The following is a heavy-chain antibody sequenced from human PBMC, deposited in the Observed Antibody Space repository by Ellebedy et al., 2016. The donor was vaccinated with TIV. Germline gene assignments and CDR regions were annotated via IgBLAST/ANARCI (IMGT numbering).Heavy chain of an antibody. CDR2: IDVGGATI. CDR3: ARVSSSGWYPPFDY. J-gene: IGHJ4*02. D-gene: IGHD6-19*01. CDR1: GFSVSDYY. Sequence: GESLKISCVASGFSVSDYYVSWIRQAPGKGLEWIAYIDVGGATIKYADSVKGRFTISSDNAKNSLYLQMNSLRAEDTAVYYCARVSSSGWYPPFDYWGQGTLVTVSS. V-gene: IGHV3-11*01.